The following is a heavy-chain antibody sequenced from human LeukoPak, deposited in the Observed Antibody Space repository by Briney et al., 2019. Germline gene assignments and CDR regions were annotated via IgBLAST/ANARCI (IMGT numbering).Heavy chain of an antibody. CDR3: ARGITGTRYGRNVHFDY. J-gene: IGHJ4*02. D-gene: IGHD1-7*01. CDR2: ISGSGGSS. Sequence: HPGGSLRLSCAASGFTFSSYAMSWVRQAPGKGLEWVSAISGSGGSSYYADSVKGRFTISRDNSKNTLYLQINSLRADDTAVYYCARGITGTRYGRNVHFDYWGQGTLVTVSS. V-gene: IGHV3-23*01. CDR1: GFTFSSYA.